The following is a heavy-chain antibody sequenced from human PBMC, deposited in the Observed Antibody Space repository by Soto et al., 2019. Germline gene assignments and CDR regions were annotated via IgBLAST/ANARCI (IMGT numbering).Heavy chain of an antibody. Sequence: SETLSLTCTVSGGSISSGGYYWSWIRQPPGKGLEWIGSISYTGITYYNPSLKSRVTISVNTSKSQFSLKLNSVTAADTAVYYCARHGGATDCFDPWGQGTLVTSPQ. D-gene: IGHD3-16*01. CDR2: ISYTGIT. J-gene: IGHJ5*02. V-gene: IGHV4-39*01. CDR3: ARHGGATDCFDP. CDR1: GGSISSGGYY.